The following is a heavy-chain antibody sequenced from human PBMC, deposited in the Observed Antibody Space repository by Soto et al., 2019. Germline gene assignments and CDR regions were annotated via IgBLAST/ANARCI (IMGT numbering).Heavy chain of an antibody. CDR3: ARVPDY. J-gene: IGHJ4*02. CDR2: MYHSGRT. D-gene: IGHD2-2*01. Sequence: QLQLQESGSGLVKPSQTLSLTCAVSGGSISSGGYSWSWIRQPPGKGLEWIGYMYHSGRTYYNPSRKSRVTIPIDRSKTQCPLKLSSVTAADTAAYYCARVPDYWGQGILVTVSS. V-gene: IGHV4-30-2*01. CDR1: GGSISSGGYS.